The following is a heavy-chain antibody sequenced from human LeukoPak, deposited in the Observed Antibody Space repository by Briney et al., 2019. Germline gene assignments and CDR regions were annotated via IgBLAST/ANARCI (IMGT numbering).Heavy chain of an antibody. J-gene: IGHJ4*02. D-gene: IGHD3-16*02. CDR2: ISAYNGNT. Sequence: ASVKVSCKASGYTFTSYGISWVRQAPGQGLEWMGWISAYNGNTNYAQKLQGRVTMTTDTSTSTAYMELRSLRSDDTAVYYCARVLEVWGGYRSRRGFDYWGQGTLVTVSS. CDR1: GYTFTSYG. CDR3: ARVLEVWGGYRSRRGFDY. V-gene: IGHV1-18*01.